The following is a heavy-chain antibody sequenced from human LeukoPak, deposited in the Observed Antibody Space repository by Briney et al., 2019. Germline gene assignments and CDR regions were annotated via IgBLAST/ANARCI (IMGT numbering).Heavy chain of an antibody. Sequence: ASVKVSCKASGYTFSGNYMHWVRQALGQGLEWMGWINPHSGGTIYPQRFQGRVTMTRDTSISTAYMELSRLRSDDTAVYYCARGGPRDIVVVPAAKKWFDPWGQGTLVTVSS. D-gene: IGHD2-2*01. J-gene: IGHJ5*02. CDR3: ARGGPRDIVVVPAAKKWFDP. V-gene: IGHV1-2*02. CDR2: INPHSGGT. CDR1: GYTFSGNY.